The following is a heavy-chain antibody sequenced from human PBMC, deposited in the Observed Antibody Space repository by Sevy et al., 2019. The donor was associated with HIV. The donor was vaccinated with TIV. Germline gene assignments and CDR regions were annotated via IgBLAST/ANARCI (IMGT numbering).Heavy chain of an antibody. CDR1: GLTFSSYG. CDR3: AKDLHTAYYYDSSGYLFTPPRFDP. CDR2: ISYDGSNK. J-gene: IGHJ5*02. D-gene: IGHD3-22*01. V-gene: IGHV3-30*18. Sequence: GGSLRLSCAASGLTFSSYGMHWVRQAPGKGLEWVAVISYDGSNKYYADSVKGRFTISRDNSKNTLYLQMNSLRAEDTAVYYCAKDLHTAYYYDSSGYLFTPPRFDPWGQGTLVTVSS.